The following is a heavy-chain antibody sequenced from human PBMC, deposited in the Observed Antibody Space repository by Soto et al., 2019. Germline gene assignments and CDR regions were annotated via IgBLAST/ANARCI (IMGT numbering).Heavy chain of an antibody. CDR2: INISGIT. CDR3: ARGVATIRD. V-gene: IGHV4-34*01. D-gene: IGHD5-12*01. Sequence: LSLTCTVNGGSFGDYTWSWIRQPPGKRLEWVGEINISGITNYNPSLKSRVTISVDTSKNEFSLKLTSVTAADAAVYFCARGVATIRDWGQGTLVTVSS. CDR1: GGSFGDYT. J-gene: IGHJ4*02.